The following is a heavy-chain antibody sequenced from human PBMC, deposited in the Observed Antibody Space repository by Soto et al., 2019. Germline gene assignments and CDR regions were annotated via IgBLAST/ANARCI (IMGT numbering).Heavy chain of an antibody. V-gene: IGHV3-23*01. Sequence: GGSLRLSCAASGFTFSSYAMSWVRQATGKGLEWVSAISGSGGNTYYADSVKGRLTISRDNSKNTLYLQMNSLRAEDTAVYYCAKEDIVVVPAAIGYWGQGTLVTVSS. D-gene: IGHD2-2*01. CDR2: ISGSGGNT. CDR1: GFTFSSYA. CDR3: AKEDIVVVPAAIGY. J-gene: IGHJ4*02.